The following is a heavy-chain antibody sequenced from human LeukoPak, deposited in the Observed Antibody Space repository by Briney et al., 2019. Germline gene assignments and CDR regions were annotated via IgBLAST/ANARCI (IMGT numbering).Heavy chain of an antibody. CDR3: ASSRWLQLLSPYYGYYFDY. D-gene: IGHD5-24*01. CDR1: GGSISSSSYY. J-gene: IGHJ4*02. CDR2: IYYSGST. Sequence: SETLSLTCTVSGGSISSSSYYWGWIRQPPGKGLEWIGSIYYSGSTYYNPSLKSRVTISVDTSKNQFSLKLSSVTAADTAVYYCASSRWLQLLSPYYGYYFDYWGQGTLATVSS. V-gene: IGHV4-39*07.